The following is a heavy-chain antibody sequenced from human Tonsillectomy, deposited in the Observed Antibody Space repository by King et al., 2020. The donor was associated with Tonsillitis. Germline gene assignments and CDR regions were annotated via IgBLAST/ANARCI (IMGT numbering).Heavy chain of an antibody. Sequence: VQLVESGGGLVKPGGSLRLSCAASGFTFSDYYVSWIRQAPGKGLEWVSYISSSSTYTNYADSVKGRFTISRDNAKSSLYLQMNSLRAEDTAVYYCARGPVVGAADYWGQGTLVTVSS. CDR3: ARGPVVGAADY. CDR2: ISSSSTYT. D-gene: IGHD1-26*01. V-gene: IGHV3-11*06. J-gene: IGHJ4*02. CDR1: GFTFSDYY.